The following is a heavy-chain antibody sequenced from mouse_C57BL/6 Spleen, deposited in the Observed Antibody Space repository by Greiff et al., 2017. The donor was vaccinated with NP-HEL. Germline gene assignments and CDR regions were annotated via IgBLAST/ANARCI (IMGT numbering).Heavy chain of an antibody. V-gene: IGHV1-82*01. J-gene: IGHJ4*01. CDR2: IYPGDGDT. CDR3: ARSHRDYAMGG. CDR1: GYAFSSSW. Sequence: QVQLQQSGPELVKPGASVKISCKASGYAFSSSWMNWVKQRPGKGLEWIGRIYPGDGDTNYNGKFKGKATLTADKSSSTAYMQLSSLTSEDSAVYFCARSHRDYAMGGWGQGTSVTVAS.